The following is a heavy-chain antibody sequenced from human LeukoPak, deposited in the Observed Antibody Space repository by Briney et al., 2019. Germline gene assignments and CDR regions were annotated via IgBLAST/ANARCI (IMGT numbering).Heavy chain of an antibody. J-gene: IGHJ6*03. V-gene: IGHV3-21*01. D-gene: IGHD5-18*01. Sequence: PGGSLRLSCAASGFTFSSYSMNWVRQAPGKGLEWVSSISISSSYIYYADSVKGRFTISRDNAKNSLYLQMNSLRAEDTAVYYCARMRLDSYDLTRNYYYYYMDVWGKGTTVTVSS. CDR3: ARMRLDSYDLTRNYYYYYMDV. CDR1: GFTFSSYS. CDR2: ISISSSYI.